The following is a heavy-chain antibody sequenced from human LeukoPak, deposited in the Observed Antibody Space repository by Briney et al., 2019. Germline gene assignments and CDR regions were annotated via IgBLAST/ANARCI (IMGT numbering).Heavy chain of an antibody. CDR2: MNPNSGNT. CDR1: GYTFTSYD. D-gene: IGHD3-10*01. V-gene: IGHV1-8*03. J-gene: IGHJ6*03. Sequence: ASVKVSCKASGYTFTSYDINWVRQATGQGLEWMGWMNPNSGNTGYAQKFQGRVTITRNTSISTAYMELSSLRSEDTAVYYCARGRGMVRGVIRYYYYYSLDVWGKGTTVTISS. CDR3: ARGRGMVRGVIRYYYYYSLDV.